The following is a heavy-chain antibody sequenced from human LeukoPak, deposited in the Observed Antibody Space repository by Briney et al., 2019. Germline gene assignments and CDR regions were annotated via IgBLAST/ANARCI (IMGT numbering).Heavy chain of an antibody. CDR1: GCTFSNYA. Sequence: ASVTVSCMASGCTFSNYAISWVRQAPGQGLEWMGGIIPIFGTANYAQKFQGRVTITADESTSTAYMELSSLRSEDTAVYYCARESSGWPRSMDVWGQGTTVTVSS. J-gene: IGHJ6*02. V-gene: IGHV1-69*13. CDR3: ARESSGWPRSMDV. D-gene: IGHD6-19*01. CDR2: IIPIFGTA.